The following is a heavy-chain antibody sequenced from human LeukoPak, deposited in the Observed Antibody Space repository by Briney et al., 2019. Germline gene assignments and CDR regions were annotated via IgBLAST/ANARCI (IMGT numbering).Heavy chain of an antibody. D-gene: IGHD3-22*01. Sequence: GASVKVSCKASGYTFTNYGISWVRQAPGQGLQWMGWISAKNGNTKYAEKSQGRGTMTTDTSTNTAYMELRSLRSDDTAVYYCARDRQDYYDSSGYFDNWGQGTLVTVSS. J-gene: IGHJ4*02. CDR1: GYTFTNYG. V-gene: IGHV1-18*01. CDR3: ARDRQDYYDSSGYFDN. CDR2: ISAKNGNT.